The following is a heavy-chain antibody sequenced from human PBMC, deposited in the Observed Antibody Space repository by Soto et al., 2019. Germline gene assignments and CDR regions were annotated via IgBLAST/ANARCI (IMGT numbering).Heavy chain of an antibody. J-gene: IGHJ3*02. Sequence: QVQLVESGGGVVQPGRSLRLSCAASGFTFSSYGMHWVRQAPGKGLEWVAVISYDGSNKYYADSVRGRFTISRDNSKNTLYLQMNSLRAEDTAVYYGAKGHLMLTFGGVIEKAAFAIWGRGRMVTVSS. D-gene: IGHD3-16*02. CDR3: AKGHLMLTFGGVIEKAAFAI. V-gene: IGHV3-30*18. CDR2: ISYDGSNK. CDR1: GFTFSSYG.